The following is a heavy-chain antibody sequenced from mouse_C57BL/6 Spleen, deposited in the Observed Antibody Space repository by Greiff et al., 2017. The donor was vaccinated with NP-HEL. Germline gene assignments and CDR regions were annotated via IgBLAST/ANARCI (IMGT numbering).Heavy chain of an antibody. Sequence: LQESGAELVRPGASVTLSCKASGYTFTDYEMHWVKQTPVHGLEWIGAIDPETGGTAYNQKFKGKAILTADKSSSTAYMELRSLTSEDYAVYYCTRKVYALDYWGQGTSVTVSS. J-gene: IGHJ4*01. CDR3: TRKVYALDY. V-gene: IGHV1-15*01. CDR2: IDPETGGT. CDR1: GYTFTDYE.